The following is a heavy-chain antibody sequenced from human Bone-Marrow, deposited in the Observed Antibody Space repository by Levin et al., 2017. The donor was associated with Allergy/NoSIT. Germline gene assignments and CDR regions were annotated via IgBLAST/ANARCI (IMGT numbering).Heavy chain of an antibody. V-gene: IGHV3-74*03. CDR3: ARDRNNGDLDY. Sequence: ETLSLTCAASGFTFSTYWMHWVRQAPGKGLVWVSHIDTDGSNTKYADSVKGRFTISRDNAKNTLYLQMNSLRAEDTAVYCCARDRNNGDLDYWGQGTLVTVSS. D-gene: IGHD2-21*01. J-gene: IGHJ4*02. CDR2: IDTDGSNT. CDR1: GFTFSTYW.